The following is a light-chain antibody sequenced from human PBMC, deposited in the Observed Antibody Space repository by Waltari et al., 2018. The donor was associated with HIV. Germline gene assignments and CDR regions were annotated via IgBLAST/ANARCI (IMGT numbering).Light chain of an antibody. Sequence: QLVLTQSPSVSASLGASVELTCTLSSGHNYYAVSWHQQQPEKGPRFLMKLNADGSPTKGDGIPDRFSGSSSGAERFLSISNLQSEDEADYYCQTWGTGISLVFGGGTKLTVL. V-gene: IGLV4-69*01. CDR1: SGHNYYA. J-gene: IGLJ2*01. CDR3: QTWGTGISLV. CDR2: LNADGSP.